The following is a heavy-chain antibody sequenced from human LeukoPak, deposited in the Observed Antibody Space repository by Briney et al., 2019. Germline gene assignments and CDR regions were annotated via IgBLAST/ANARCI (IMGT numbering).Heavy chain of an antibody. Sequence: ASVKVSCKASGYTFTGYYMHWVRQAPGQGLEWMGWINPNSGGTNYAQKFQGRVTMTRDTSISTAYMELSRLRSDDTAVYYCARVYRYSGSPFDYWGQGTLVAVSS. CDR1: GYTFTGYY. CDR3: ARVYRYSGSPFDY. CDR2: INPNSGGT. V-gene: IGHV1-2*02. D-gene: IGHD1-26*01. J-gene: IGHJ4*02.